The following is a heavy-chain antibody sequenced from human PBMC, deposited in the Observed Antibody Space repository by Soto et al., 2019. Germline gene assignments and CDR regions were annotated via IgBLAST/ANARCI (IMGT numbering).Heavy chain of an antibody. J-gene: IGHJ4*02. CDR2: ISSSSSNI. CDR3: ARELDGTSQIDN. Sequence: EVQLVESGGGLVKPGGSLRLSCAASGFTFSNYGMNWVRQAPGKWLAWVSSISSSSSNIYYGDSVKGRFTISRDNAKSSLYLQMNSLRAEDSAMYYCARELDGTSQIDNWGQGTLVTVSS. CDR1: GFTFSNYG. V-gene: IGHV3-21*01. D-gene: IGHD2-2*01.